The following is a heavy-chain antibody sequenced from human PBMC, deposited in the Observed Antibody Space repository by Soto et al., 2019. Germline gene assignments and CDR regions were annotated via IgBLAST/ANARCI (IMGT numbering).Heavy chain of an antibody. Sequence: QVQLQESGPGLVKPSGTLSLTCAVSGGSISMNWWSWVRQPPGKGLEWIGEIYHSGSTNYNPSLKSRVTISVDKSKNKFSLKLSSVTAADTAVYYCARVVQGIDYWGQGTLVTVSS. D-gene: IGHD3-10*01. CDR3: ARVVQGIDY. J-gene: IGHJ4*02. CDR2: IYHSGST. CDR1: GGSISMNW. V-gene: IGHV4-4*02.